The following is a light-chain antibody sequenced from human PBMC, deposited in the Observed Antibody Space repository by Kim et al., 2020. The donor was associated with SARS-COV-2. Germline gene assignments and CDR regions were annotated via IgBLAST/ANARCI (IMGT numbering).Light chain of an antibody. CDR3: QQYTSYST. Sequence: DIQMTQSPSTLSASVGDRVTVTCRASQTIDRWLAWYQQKPGKAPVLLISDASTLESGVPSRFSGSGSGTEFTLTISSLQSDDFATYYCQQYTSYSTFGQGTKVDIK. CDR2: DAS. CDR1: QTIDRW. J-gene: IGKJ1*01. V-gene: IGKV1-5*01.